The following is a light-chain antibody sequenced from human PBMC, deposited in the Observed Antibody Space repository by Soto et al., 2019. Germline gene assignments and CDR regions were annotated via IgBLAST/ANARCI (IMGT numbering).Light chain of an antibody. J-gene: IGKJ1*01. V-gene: IGKV3-20*01. CDR2: DAS. CDR3: QQYVSSPWA. CDR1: QSVRTY. Sequence: EIVLTQSPATLSLSPGERATLSCRASQSVRTYLAWYQQKPGQAPRLLIYDASRRATGIPDRFSGSGSGADFILSISRLEPEDFAVYYCQQYVSSPWAFGQGTKVDIK.